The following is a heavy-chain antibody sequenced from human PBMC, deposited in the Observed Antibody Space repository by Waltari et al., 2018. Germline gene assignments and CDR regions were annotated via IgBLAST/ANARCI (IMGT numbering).Heavy chain of an antibody. CDR1: GYSFTSYW. D-gene: IGHD3-22*01. Sequence: EVQLVQSGAEVKKPGASLKISCKGSGYSFTSYWIGWVRQMPEKGLEWMVIIYPGDSYTGYSPSFQGQVTISADKSISTAYLQWSSLKASDTAMYYCARRYDSSGYFTIWGQGTLVTVSS. J-gene: IGHJ4*02. V-gene: IGHV5-51*03. CDR2: IYPGDSYT. CDR3: ARRYDSSGYFTI.